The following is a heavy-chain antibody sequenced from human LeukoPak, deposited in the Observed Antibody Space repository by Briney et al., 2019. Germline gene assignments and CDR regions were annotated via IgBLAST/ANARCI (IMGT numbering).Heavy chain of an antibody. J-gene: IGHJ4*02. CDR1: GGSISSYY. CDR2: IYYGGRT. D-gene: IGHD3-10*01. V-gene: IGHV4-59*01. Sequence: SETLSLTCTVSGGSISSYYWSWIRQPPGKGLEWVGYIYYGGRTNYNPALKSRVTISVDTSKNQFSLKLRSVTAADTAVYYCARGIPHGSGSYPDYWGQGTLATVSS. CDR3: ARGIPHGSGSYPDY.